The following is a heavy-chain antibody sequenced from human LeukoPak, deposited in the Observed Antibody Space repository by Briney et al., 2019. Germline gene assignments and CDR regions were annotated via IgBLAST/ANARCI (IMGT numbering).Heavy chain of an antibody. Sequence: SETLSLTCNVSGASVSSGSYYWSWIRQPPGKGLEWIGYIYYSGSTNYNPSLKSRVTISVDTSKNQFSLKLTSVTAADTAVYYCARGGSSSSWPFYYWGQGTLVTVSS. D-gene: IGHD6-13*01. CDR2: IYYSGST. V-gene: IGHV4-61*01. CDR1: GASVSSGSYY. CDR3: ARGGSSSSWPFYY. J-gene: IGHJ4*02.